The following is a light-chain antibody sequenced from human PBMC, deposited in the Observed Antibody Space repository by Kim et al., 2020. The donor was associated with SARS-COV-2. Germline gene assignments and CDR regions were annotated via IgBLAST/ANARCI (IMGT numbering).Light chain of an antibody. Sequence: EIVMTQSPATLSVSPGEGATLSCRASQTVTYNLAWDQQKPGQAPRLLISGASTRATGVPARFSGSGSGTEFTLTINSLQSEDFAVYYCQQYHNWPPGTFGQGTKVDIK. CDR2: GAS. CDR3: QQYHNWPPGT. J-gene: IGKJ1*01. CDR1: QTVTYN. V-gene: IGKV3-15*01.